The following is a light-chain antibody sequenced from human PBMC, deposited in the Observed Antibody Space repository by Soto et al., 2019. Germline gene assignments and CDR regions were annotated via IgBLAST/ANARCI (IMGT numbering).Light chain of an antibody. CDR1: QSVSSSY. V-gene: IGKV3-20*01. Sequence: EIVLTQSPGTLSLSPGERATLSCRASQSVSSSYLAWYQQKPGQAPRLLIYGASSRATGIPDRFSGSASGTDFTLTISRLEPEDLAVYYCQQYGSSSAFGQGTKVEIK. CDR3: QQYGSSSA. J-gene: IGKJ1*01. CDR2: GAS.